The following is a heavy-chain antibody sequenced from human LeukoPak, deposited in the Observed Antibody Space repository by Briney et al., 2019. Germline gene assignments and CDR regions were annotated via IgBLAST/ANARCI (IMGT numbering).Heavy chain of an antibody. D-gene: IGHD3-10*01. CDR3: ARGVNYHGSGSYLRDWFDP. CDR1: GFTFSTYN. CDR2: ITSGETYI. V-gene: IGHV3-21*01. Sequence: GGSLRLSCAASGFTFSTYNMNWLRQAPGKGLEWVSSITSGETYIYYADSVKGRFTISRDNAKNSLFLQVNSLRAEDTAVYYCARGVNYHGSGSYLRDWFDPWGQGTLVTVSS. J-gene: IGHJ5*02.